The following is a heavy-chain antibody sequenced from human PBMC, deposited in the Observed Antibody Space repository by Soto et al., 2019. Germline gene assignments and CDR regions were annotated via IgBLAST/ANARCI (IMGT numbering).Heavy chain of an antibody. V-gene: IGHV1-69*13. J-gene: IGHJ6*02. D-gene: IGHD6-6*01. CDR2: IIPIFGTA. CDR1: GGTFSSYA. CDR3: ASTPYSSSSVAYYYGMDV. Sequence: ASVKVSCKASGGTFSSYAISWVRQAPGQGLEWMGGIIPIFGTANYAQKFQGRVTITAEESTSTAYMELSSLRSDDTAVYYCASTPYSSSSVAYYYGMDVWGQGTTVTVSS.